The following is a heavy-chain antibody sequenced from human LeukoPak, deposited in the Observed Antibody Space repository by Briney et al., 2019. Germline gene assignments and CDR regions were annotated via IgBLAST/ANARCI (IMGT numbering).Heavy chain of an antibody. J-gene: IGHJ5*02. CDR2: INHSGST. Sequence: SETLSLTCAVSGGSISSSNWWSWVRQPPGKGLEWIGEINHSGSTNYNPSLKSRVTISVDTSKNQFSLKLSSVTAADTAVYYCARDSGWYKPTTWFDPWGQGTLVTVSS. CDR1: GGSISSSNW. V-gene: IGHV4-4*02. D-gene: IGHD6-19*01. CDR3: ARDSGWYKPTTWFDP.